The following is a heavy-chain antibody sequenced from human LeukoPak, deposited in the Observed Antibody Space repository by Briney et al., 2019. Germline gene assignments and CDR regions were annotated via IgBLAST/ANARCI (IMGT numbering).Heavy chain of an antibody. CDR1: GGSFSGYY. V-gene: IGHV4-59*10. D-gene: IGHD5-18*01. J-gene: IGHJ3*02. Sequence: SETLSLTCAVYGGSFSGYYWSWIRQPAGKGLEWIGRIYTSGSTNYNPSLKSRVTMSVDTSKNQFSLKLSSVTAADTAVYYCARGVPGGYSYGYSDAFDIWGQGTMVTVSS. CDR3: ARGVPGGYSYGYSDAFDI. CDR2: IYTSGST.